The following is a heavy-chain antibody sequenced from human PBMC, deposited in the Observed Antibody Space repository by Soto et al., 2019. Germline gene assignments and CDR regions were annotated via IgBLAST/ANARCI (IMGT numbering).Heavy chain of an antibody. CDR1: GDSVSSNSAA. CDR2: TYYRSRWYN. J-gene: IGHJ6*03. D-gene: IGHD2-2*01. CDR3: ARGSRGYCSSTSCYGAPYYYYYMDV. Sequence: SQTLSLTCVISGDSVSSNSAAWNWIRQSPSRGLEWLGRTYYRSRWYNDYAVSVRSRITVNADTSKNQFSLKLSSVTAADTAVYYCARGSRGYCSSTSCYGAPYYYYYMDVWGKGTTVTVSS. V-gene: IGHV6-1*01.